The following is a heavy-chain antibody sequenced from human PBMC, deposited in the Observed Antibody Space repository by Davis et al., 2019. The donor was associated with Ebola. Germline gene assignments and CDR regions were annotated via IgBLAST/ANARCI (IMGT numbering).Heavy chain of an antibody. CDR3: AQQLGDYGGNALRY. J-gene: IGHJ4*02. CDR1: GFTFSTYW. Sequence: HTAGSLTLSCAASGFTFSTYWMYWVRHAPGTGLVWVARIKGDGSITGIADSVKGRFTISRDDAKKSLYLQMDSLRAEDTAVYYCAQQLGDYGGNALRYWGQGTLVTVSS. V-gene: IGHV3-74*01. D-gene: IGHD4-23*01. CDR2: IKGDGSIT.